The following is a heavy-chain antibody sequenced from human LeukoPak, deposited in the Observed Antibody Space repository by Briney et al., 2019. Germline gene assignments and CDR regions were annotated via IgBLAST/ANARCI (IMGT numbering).Heavy chain of an antibody. CDR3: ARDHPTALVPDY. Sequence: SETLSLTCTVSGGSTSNTRYYWAWIRQPPGKGLEWVGSLFYSGSTYYTPSLKSRLTIAVDTSKNQFSLNLSSVTAADTAVYYCARDHPTALVPDYWGQGTLVTVSS. D-gene: IGHD5-18*01. V-gene: IGHV4-39*07. CDR1: GGSTSNTRYY. J-gene: IGHJ4*02. CDR2: LFYSGST.